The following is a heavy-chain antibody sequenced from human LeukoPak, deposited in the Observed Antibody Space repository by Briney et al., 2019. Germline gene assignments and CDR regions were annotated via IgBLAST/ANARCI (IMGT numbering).Heavy chain of an antibody. J-gene: IGHJ4*02. V-gene: IGHV3-21*01. D-gene: IGHD2-2*01. CDR1: GFTFSSYS. CDR3: ARGVVPAARGDFDY. CDR2: ISSSSSYI. Sequence: PGGSLRLSCAASGFTFSSYSMNWVRQAPGKGLEWVSSISSSSSYIYYADSVKGRFTISRDNAKNSLYLQMNSLRAEDTAVYYCARGVVPAARGDFDYWGQGTLVTVSS.